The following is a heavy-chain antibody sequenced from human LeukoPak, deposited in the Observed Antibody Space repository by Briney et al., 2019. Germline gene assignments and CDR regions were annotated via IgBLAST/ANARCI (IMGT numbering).Heavy chain of an antibody. CDR2: MYTTGST. J-gene: IGHJ4*02. CDR1: GGSISSYY. D-gene: IGHD3-22*01. CDR3: ARWGKYDSSGYYCGFDN. Sequence: PSETLSLTCTVSGGSISSYYWSWIRQPAGKGLEWIGRMYTTGSTNYNPSLKSRVTMSVDTSKNQFSLELSSVTAADTAVYYCARWGKYDSSGYYCGFDNWGQGTLVTVSS. V-gene: IGHV4-4*07.